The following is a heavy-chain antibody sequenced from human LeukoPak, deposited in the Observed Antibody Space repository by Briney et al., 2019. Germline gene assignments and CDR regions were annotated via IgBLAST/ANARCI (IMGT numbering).Heavy chain of an antibody. CDR2: MNPNSGNT. CDR1: GYTFTSYD. V-gene: IGHV1-8*03. J-gene: IGHJ6*03. D-gene: IGHD3-10*01. CDR3: ARYNRYYYGSGSPKGRKYYYYMDV. Sequence: ASVKVSCKASGYTFTSYDINWVRQATGQGLEWMGWMNPNSGNTGYAQKFQGRVTITRNTSISTAYMELSSLRSEDTAVYYCARYNRYYYGSGSPKGRKYYYYMDVWGKGTTVTISS.